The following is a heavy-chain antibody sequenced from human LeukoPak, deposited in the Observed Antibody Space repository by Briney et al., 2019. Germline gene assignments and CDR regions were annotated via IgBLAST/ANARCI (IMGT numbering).Heavy chain of an antibody. CDR2: IYHSGST. D-gene: IGHD5-12*01. CDR3: ARAGYSGSDFPV. J-gene: IGHJ6*04. Sequence: SETLSLTCTVSGGSISSYYWSWIRQPPGKGLEWIGYIYHSGSTNYNPSLKSRVTISVDTSKNQFSLKLSSVTAADTAVYYCARAGYSGSDFPVWGKGTTVTVSS. V-gene: IGHV4-59*01. CDR1: GGSISSYY.